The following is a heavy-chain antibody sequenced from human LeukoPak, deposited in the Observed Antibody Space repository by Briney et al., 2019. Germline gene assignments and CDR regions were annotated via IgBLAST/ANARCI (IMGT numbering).Heavy chain of an antibody. V-gene: IGHV4-39*07. Sequence: PSETLSLTCTVSGGSISSSSYYWGWNRQPPGKGLEWIGSIYYSGSTYYNPSLKSRVTMSVDTSKNQFSLKLSSVTAADMTVYYCARKGISALAGAFYIWGQGTMVTVSS. D-gene: IGHD2-21*01. CDR2: IYYSGST. J-gene: IGHJ3*02. CDR3: ARKGISALAGAFYI. CDR1: GGSISSSSYY.